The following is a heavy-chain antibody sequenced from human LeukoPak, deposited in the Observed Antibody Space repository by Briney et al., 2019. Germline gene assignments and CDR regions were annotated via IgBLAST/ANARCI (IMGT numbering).Heavy chain of an antibody. CDR2: IYYGGST. D-gene: IGHD2/OR15-2a*01. CDR3: ARAYFYATSAFDI. Sequence: SETLSLTCTVSGGSISSNTYYWDWIRQPPGKGLECIGSIYYGGSTYYNPSLKSRVIISVDTSKNQFSLKLSSVTAADTAVYYCARAYFYATSAFDIWGQGTMVTVSS. V-gene: IGHV4-39*01. CDR1: GGSISSNTYY. J-gene: IGHJ3*02.